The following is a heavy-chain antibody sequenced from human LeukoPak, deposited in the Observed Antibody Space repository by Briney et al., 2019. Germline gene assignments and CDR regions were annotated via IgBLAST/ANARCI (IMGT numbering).Heavy chain of an antibody. CDR3: VKGCSYTGCYTSEY. V-gene: IGHV3-23*01. J-gene: IGHJ4*02. CDR2: ISVIGDST. Sequence: PGGSLRLSCAASGFTFDNYAMTWVRQAPGKGLEWVSTISVIGDSTHYADSLKGRFTISRNNSKNTLYMQMNSLRVEDTAVYYCVKGCSYTGCYTSEYSGQGTPVTVSS. D-gene: IGHD2-2*01. CDR1: GFTFDNYA.